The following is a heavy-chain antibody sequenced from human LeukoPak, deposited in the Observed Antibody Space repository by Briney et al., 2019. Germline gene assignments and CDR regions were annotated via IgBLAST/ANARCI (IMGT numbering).Heavy chain of an antibody. CDR1: GGSFSGYY. J-gene: IGHJ5*01. D-gene: IGHD3-9*01. V-gene: IGHV4-34*01. Sequence: PSETLSLTCAVYGGSFSGYYWSWIRQPPGKGLEWIGEINHSGSTNYNPSLKSRVTISVDTSKNQFSLKLSSVTAADTAVYYCARIFRVLQYFNKTWFDYWGQGTLVTASS. CDR3: ARIFRVLQYFNKTWFDY. CDR2: INHSGST.